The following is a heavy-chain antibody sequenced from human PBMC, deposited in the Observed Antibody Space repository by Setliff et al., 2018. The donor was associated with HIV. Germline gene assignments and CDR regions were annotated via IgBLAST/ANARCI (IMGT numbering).Heavy chain of an antibody. Sequence: SETLSLTCTVSGGSISSGAYHWSWIRQHPGKGLEWIGYIYYSGSTYYNPSLKSRVTISIDPSKDHFSLKLSPVTAADTAVYYCARDPSSGWSYYFDYWGQGTLVTVSS. CDR1: GGSISSGAYH. D-gene: IGHD6-19*01. CDR2: IYYSGST. J-gene: IGHJ4*02. V-gene: IGHV4-31*03. CDR3: ARDPSSGWSYYFDY.